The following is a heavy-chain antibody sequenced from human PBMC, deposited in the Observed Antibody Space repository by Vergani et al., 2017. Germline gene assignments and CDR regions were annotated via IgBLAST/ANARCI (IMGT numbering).Heavy chain of an antibody. CDR1: GGSFSGYY. CDR2: INHSGST. Sequence: QVQLQQWGAGLLKPSETLSLTCAVYGGSFSGYYWSWIRQPPGKGLEWIGEINHSGSTNYNPSLKSRVTISVDTSKNQFSLKLSSVTAADTAVYYCARVYXGYSSSWYETKYYYYYYYMDVWGKGTTVTVSS. D-gene: IGHD6-13*01. V-gene: IGHV4-34*01. CDR3: ARVYXGYSSSWYETKYYYYYYYMDV. J-gene: IGHJ6*03.